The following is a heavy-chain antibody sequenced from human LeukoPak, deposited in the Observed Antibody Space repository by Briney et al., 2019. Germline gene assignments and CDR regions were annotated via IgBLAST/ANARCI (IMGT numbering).Heavy chain of an antibody. CDR2: IGTAGDT. CDR1: GFTLSNFA. CDR3: ARQMTPHGDFDY. D-gene: IGHD3-16*01. Sequence: GGSLRLSCAASGFTLSNFAMHWVRQATGKGLEWVSAIGTAGDTFYPGSVKGRFTISRENAKNSLYLQMNNLSAEDTAVYYCARQMTPHGDFDYWGQGTLVTVSS. V-gene: IGHV3-13*01. J-gene: IGHJ4*02.